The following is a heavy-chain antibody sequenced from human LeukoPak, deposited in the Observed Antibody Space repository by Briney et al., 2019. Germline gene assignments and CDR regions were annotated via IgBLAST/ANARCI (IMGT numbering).Heavy chain of an antibody. D-gene: IGHD6-19*01. Sequence: NPGGSLRPSCAASGFTFSSYSMNWVRQAPGKGLEWVSSISSSSSYIYYADSVKGRFTISRDNAKNSLYLQMNSLRAEDTAVYHCARDTGLALDYWGQGTLVTVSS. V-gene: IGHV3-21*01. CDR3: ARDTGLALDY. J-gene: IGHJ4*02. CDR1: GFTFSSYS. CDR2: ISSSSSYI.